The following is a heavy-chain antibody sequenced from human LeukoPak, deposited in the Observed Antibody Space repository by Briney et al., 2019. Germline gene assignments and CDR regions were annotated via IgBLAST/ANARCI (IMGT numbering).Heavy chain of an antibody. CDR1: GGSISSGDYY. Sequence: SETLSLTCTVSGGSISSGDYYWSWIRQPPGKGLEWIGYIYYSGSTYYNPSLKSRVTISVDTSKNQFSLKLSSVTAADTAVYYCAREIDSGSSEFDYWGQGTLVTVSS. D-gene: IGHD1-26*01. CDR2: IYYSGST. J-gene: IGHJ4*02. V-gene: IGHV4-30-4*01. CDR3: AREIDSGSSEFDY.